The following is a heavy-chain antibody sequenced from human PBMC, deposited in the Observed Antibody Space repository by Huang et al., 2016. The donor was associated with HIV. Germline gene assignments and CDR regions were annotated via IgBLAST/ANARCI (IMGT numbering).Heavy chain of an antibody. Sequence: QVQLVESGGGVVQPGRSLRLSCVASGFTCNNFGMHWGRQAPGKGVGGVAVISYDGSNGRYSDSVKGRFTISRDNPMDTLYLQMNSLRPDDTGVYYCAKESRWYSDLDNWGQGTLVTVSS. CDR3: AKESRWYSDLDN. J-gene: IGHJ4*02. CDR2: ISYDGSNG. D-gene: IGHD2-15*01. CDR1: GFTCNNFG. V-gene: IGHV3-30*18.